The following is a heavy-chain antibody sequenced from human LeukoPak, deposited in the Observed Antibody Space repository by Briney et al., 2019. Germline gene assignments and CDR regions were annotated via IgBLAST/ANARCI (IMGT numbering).Heavy chain of an antibody. Sequence: KPSETLSLTCAVSGESLSTYFWSWLRQSPGKGLEWIGEISQTGSANYNPSLKNRVTLSLDTSKNQFSLQLTSMTAADTAIYFCARSAAYYYYYMDVWANGTTVTVSS. CDR1: GESLSTYF. CDR2: ISQTGSA. D-gene: IGHD6-25*01. V-gene: IGHV4-34*01. CDR3: ARSAAYYYYYMDV. J-gene: IGHJ6*03.